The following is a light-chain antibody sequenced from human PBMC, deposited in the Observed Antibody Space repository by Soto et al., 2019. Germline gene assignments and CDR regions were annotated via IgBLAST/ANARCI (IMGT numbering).Light chain of an antibody. J-gene: IGKJ1*01. CDR1: QSISSW. Sequence: DIQMTQSPSTLSASVGDRVTITCRASQSISSWLAWYQQKPGKAPKLLISKASSLESGVPSRFSGSGSGTEFTLTISSLQPDDVATYYCQQYNSYWTFGQGTKVEIK. CDR3: QQYNSYWT. CDR2: KAS. V-gene: IGKV1-5*03.